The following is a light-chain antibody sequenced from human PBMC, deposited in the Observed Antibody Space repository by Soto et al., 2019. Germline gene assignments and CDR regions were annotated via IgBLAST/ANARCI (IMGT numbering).Light chain of an antibody. Sequence: ENVLTQSQGTLSLSPGERATLSCRASQSISSSYLAWYQQKPGQTPRLLIYHAYNRATGIPDRFSGSGSGTDFTLTISRVEAEHFAVYYCQQYGDSLLTFGGGTKVEIK. V-gene: IGKV3-20*01. CDR1: QSISSSY. J-gene: IGKJ4*01. CDR2: HAY. CDR3: QQYGDSLLT.